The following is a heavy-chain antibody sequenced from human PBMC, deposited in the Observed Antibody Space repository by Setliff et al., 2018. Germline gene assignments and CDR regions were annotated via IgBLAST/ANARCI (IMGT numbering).Heavy chain of an antibody. CDR1: GFTFSSYA. V-gene: IGHV3-7*01. CDR3: ARQATDY. J-gene: IGHJ4*02. CDR2: IKEDGSEK. Sequence: GGSLRLSCAASGFTFSSYAMSWVRQAPGKGLEWVANIKEDGSEKYYVDSVKGRFTMSRDNAKNSLYLQMNSLRAEDTALYYCARQATDYWGQGTLVTVSS.